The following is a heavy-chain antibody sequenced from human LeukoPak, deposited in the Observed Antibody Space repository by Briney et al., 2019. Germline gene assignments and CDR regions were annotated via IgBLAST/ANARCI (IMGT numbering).Heavy chain of an antibody. J-gene: IGHJ4*01. CDR3: ARGVGETLSGWTLDY. CDR2: IIYDGSNK. Sequence: GGSLRLSCAGAGFTFSTHTINWVRRAPGKGLEWMAVIIYDGSNKNYADSVKGRFTISRDNSRNTLYMKMNSLRVEDTAVYYCARGVGETLSGWTLDYWGHGTLVAVSS. D-gene: IGHD6-19*01. CDR1: GFTFSTHT. V-gene: IGHV3-30*04.